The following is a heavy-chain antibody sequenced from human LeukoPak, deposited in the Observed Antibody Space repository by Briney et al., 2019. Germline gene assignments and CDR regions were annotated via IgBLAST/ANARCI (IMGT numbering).Heavy chain of an antibody. CDR1: GYSISSGYY. Sequence: KPSETLSLTCAVPGYSISSGYYWGWIRQPPGKGLEWIGSIYHSGSTYYNPSLKSRVTISVDTSKNQFSLKLSSVTAADTAVYYCARDYPQFDPWGQGTLVTVSS. J-gene: IGHJ5*02. V-gene: IGHV4-38-2*02. CDR2: IYHSGST. CDR3: ARDYPQFDP.